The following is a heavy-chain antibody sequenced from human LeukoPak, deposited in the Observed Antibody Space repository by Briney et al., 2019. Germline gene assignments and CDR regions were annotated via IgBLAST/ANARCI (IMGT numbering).Heavy chain of an antibody. D-gene: IGHD6-19*01. CDR3: ARDRSGGGFDY. CDR2: ISSSGSSV. J-gene: IGHJ4*02. V-gene: IGHV3-48*03. CDR1: GFIFRTYE. Sequence: GGSLRLSCAASGFIFRTYEMNWFRQAPGKGLEWVSYISSSGSSVDYADAVKGRFTISRDNAKNSLSLQMNSLRAEDTAVYYCARDRSGGGFDYWGQGTLVTVSS.